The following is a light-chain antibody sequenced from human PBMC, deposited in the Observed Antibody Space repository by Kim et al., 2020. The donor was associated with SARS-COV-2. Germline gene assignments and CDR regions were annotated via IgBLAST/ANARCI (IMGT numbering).Light chain of an antibody. CDR1: QYLATW. Sequence: DIQMTQYPSTLSASVGDTVSITCRASQYLATWVAWYQQKPGMAPKVLMYDASKLKSGVPSRFSGSGSGTEFTLTITSLQPDDFATYYCQQYKSDPYTFGQETKLEI. CDR3: QQYKSDPYT. V-gene: IGKV1-5*01. J-gene: IGKJ2*01. CDR2: DAS.